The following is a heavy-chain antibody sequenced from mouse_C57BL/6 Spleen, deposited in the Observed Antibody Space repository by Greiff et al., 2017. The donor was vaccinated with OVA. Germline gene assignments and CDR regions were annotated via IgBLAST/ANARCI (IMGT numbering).Heavy chain of an antibody. CDR3: ARSHYSNYLDY. D-gene: IGHD2-5*01. J-gene: IGHJ2*01. Sequence: VQLQQPGAELVMPGASVKLSCKASGYTFTSYWMHWVKQRPGQGLEWIGEIDPSASYTNYNQKLKGTSTLTVDKSTSTAYMQLSSLTSEDSAVYYGARSHYSNYLDYWGQGTTRTVSS. CDR1: GYTFTSYW. CDR2: IDPSASYT. V-gene: IGHV1-69*01.